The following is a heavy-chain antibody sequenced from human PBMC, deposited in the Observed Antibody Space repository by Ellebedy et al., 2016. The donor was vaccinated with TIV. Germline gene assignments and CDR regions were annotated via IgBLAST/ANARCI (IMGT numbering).Heavy chain of an antibody. CDR2: ISISNTYI. V-gene: IGHV3-21*06. CDR3: LRGDGELFGAYYDGMDV. Sequence: GESLKISXVATGFSLGDFNMNWVRQAPGKGLEWVSFISISNTYIYYADSVKGRFTVSRDNAENTLHLQMNKLRAGDTAVYYCLRGDGELFGAYYDGMDVWGQGTTVTVAS. CDR1: GFSLGDFN. J-gene: IGHJ6*02. D-gene: IGHD3-10*01.